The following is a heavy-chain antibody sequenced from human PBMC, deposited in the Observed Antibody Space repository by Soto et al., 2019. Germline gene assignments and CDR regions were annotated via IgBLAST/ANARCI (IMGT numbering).Heavy chain of an antibody. CDR2: INPNSGGT. CDR1: GYTFTGYY. CDR3: ARLPFPDGLYCTNGVCYDDY. J-gene: IGHJ4*02. D-gene: IGHD2-8*01. V-gene: IGHV1-2*04. Sequence: GASVKVSCKASGYTFTGYYMHWVRQAPGQGLEWMGWINPNSGGTNYAQKFQGWVTMTRDTSISTAYMELSRLRSDDTAVYYCARLPFPDGLYCTNGVCYDDYWGQGTLVTVSS.